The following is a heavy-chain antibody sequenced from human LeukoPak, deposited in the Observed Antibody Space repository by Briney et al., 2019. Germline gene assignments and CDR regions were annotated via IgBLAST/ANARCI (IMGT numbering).Heavy chain of an antibody. CDR3: VRDLHPLWFGESPQGFDY. D-gene: IGHD3-10*01. Sequence: PRASVKVSCKASGYTFTSYYMHWVRQAPGQGLEWMGIINPSGGSTSYAQKFQGRVTMTRDTSTSTVYMELSSLRSEDTAVYYCVRDLHPLWFGESPQGFDYWGQGTLVTVSS. V-gene: IGHV1-46*01. CDR1: GYTFTSYY. CDR2: INPSGGST. J-gene: IGHJ4*02.